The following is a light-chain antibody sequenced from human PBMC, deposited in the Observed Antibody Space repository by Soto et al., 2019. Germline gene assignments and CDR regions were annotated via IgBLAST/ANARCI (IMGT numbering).Light chain of an antibody. J-gene: IGLJ1*01. V-gene: IGLV2-8*01. CDR3: SSYAGSNNQV. Sequence: QSALTQPPSACGSPEQSVTISCNRTSSDVGGYNYVSWYQQHPGRAPKLMIYEVSKRPSGVPDRFSGSKSRNTASLTVSGLQTEDEADYYCSSYAGSNNQVFGTGTKLTVL. CDR1: SSDVGGYNY. CDR2: EVS.